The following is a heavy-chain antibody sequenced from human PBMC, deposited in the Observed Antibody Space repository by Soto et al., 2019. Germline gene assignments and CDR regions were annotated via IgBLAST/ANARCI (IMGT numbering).Heavy chain of an antibody. CDR1: GFTFSSFL. CDR2: IKQDGSET. D-gene: IGHD3-16*02. J-gene: IGHJ4*02. Sequence: PGGALRLSWAPSGFTFSSFLMSWVRQPPGKGLEWVANIKQDGSETFYVGSVQGRFTISRDSAKNSLYLQMNSLRAEDTAVYYCAWPSYQAGDYWGQGTLFTVSS. V-gene: IGHV3-7*01. CDR3: AWPSYQAGDY.